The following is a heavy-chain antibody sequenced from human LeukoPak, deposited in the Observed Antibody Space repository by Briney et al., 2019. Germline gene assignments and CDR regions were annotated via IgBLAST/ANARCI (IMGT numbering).Heavy chain of an antibody. J-gene: IGHJ6*03. D-gene: IGHD3-3*01. Sequence: GGSLRLSCAASGFTFSSYGMHWVRQAPGKGLEWVAFIRYDGSNKYYADSVKGRFTISRDNSKNTLYLQMNSLRAEDTAVYYCARDQYDFWSGYYDDCYYYYMDVWGKGTTVTVSS. CDR3: ARDQYDFWSGYYDDCYYYYMDV. CDR1: GFTFSSYG. CDR2: IRYDGSNK. V-gene: IGHV3-30*02.